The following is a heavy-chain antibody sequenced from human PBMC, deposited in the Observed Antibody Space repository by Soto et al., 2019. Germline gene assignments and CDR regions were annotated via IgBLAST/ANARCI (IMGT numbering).Heavy chain of an antibody. J-gene: IGHJ4*02. CDR1: GGSVNNNNYY. CDR3: ARDRGYSTSWGFYYFES. V-gene: IGHV4-61*01. D-gene: IGHD6-13*01. CDR2: VYYSGST. Sequence: QVQLQESGPGLVKPSETLSLTCSVSGGSVNNNNYYWSWIRQPPGKGPEWIGYVYYSGSTNYNTSLKSRVTISLDTSKNQFSLRLSSVTAVDTAVYYCARDRGYSTSWGFYYFESWGQGTLVTVSS.